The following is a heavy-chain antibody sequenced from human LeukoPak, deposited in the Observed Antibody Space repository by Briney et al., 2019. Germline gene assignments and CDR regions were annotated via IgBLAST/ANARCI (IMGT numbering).Heavy chain of an antibody. CDR3: ARGSRGSSFFDY. CDR1: GGSFSGYY. J-gene: IGHJ4*02. V-gene: IGHV4-34*01. D-gene: IGHD6-13*01. CDR2: INHSGST. Sequence: SETLSLTCTVYGGSFSGYYWSWIRQPPGKGLEWIGEINHSGSTNYSPSLKSRVTISVDTSKNQFSLKLSSVTAADTAVYYCARGSRGSSFFDYWGQGTLVTVSS.